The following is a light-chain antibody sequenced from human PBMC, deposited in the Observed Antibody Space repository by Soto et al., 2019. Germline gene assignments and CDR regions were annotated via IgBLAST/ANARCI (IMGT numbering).Light chain of an antibody. CDR2: AAS. Sequence: AIRLIQAPSLFSASTGDRVTITCRASQGISSYLAWYQQKPGKAPKLLIYAASTLQSGVPSRFSGSGSGTDFTLTISCLQSEDFATYYCQQYYSYPRAFGQGTKVDIK. V-gene: IGKV1-8*01. CDR1: QGISSY. J-gene: IGKJ1*01. CDR3: QQYYSYPRA.